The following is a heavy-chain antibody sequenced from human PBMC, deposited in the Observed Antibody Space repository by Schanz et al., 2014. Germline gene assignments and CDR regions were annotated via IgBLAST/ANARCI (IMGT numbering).Heavy chain of an antibody. J-gene: IGHJ4*02. CDR1: GFTLRSYG. D-gene: IGHD6-6*01. CDR2: ISFDGGKT. CDR3: ARVGRDYISSSVLDSLHY. Sequence: QVVLMESGGGVVRPGRSVSLSCVASGFTLRSYGMHWVRKAPGKGLEWVAHISFDGGKTYYADSVKGRFTISRDNTKNTLFLQMNNLRPEDTAMYFCARVGRDYISSSVLDSLHYWGQGSLVTVS. V-gene: IGHV3-30*04.